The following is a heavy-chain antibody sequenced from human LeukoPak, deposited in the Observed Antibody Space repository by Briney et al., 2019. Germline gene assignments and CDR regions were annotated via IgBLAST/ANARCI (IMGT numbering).Heavy chain of an antibody. Sequence: GGSLRLSCAASGFTFSTYTMHWVRQAPGKGLEWVAVIWYDGSRKHYADSVKGRFTISRDNSKNTLYLQVNSLRAEDTAVYYCAKAVVGATGGFDYWGQGTLVTVSS. CDR1: GFTFSTYT. J-gene: IGHJ4*02. V-gene: IGHV3-33*06. D-gene: IGHD1-26*01. CDR2: IWYDGSRK. CDR3: AKAVVGATGGFDY.